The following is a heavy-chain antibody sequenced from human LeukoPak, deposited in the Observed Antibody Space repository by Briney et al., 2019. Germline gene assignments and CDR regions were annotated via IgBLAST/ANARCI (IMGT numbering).Heavy chain of an antibody. V-gene: IGHV4-34*01. CDR3: AKSIASAGTNSCYYMDV. CDR2: INHSGST. D-gene: IGHD6-13*01. CDR1: GGSLSGYY. J-gene: IGHJ6*03. Sequence: SETLSLTCAVYGGSLSGYYWSWIRQPPGKGLEWIGEINHSGSTNYNPSLKSRVTISVDTSKNQFSLRLSSVTAADTAVYFCAKSIASAGTNSCYYMDVWGTGTTVTVSS.